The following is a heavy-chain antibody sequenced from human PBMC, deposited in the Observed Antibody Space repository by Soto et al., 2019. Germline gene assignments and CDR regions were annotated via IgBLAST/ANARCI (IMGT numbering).Heavy chain of an antibody. Sequence: PSQTLSLTCAISGDSVSSNSAAWNWIRQSPSRGLEWLGRTYYRSKWYNDYAVSVKSRITINPDTSKNQFSLQLNSVTPEDTAVYYCARASGLNYYDTHARAFAIWGQGTMVTVSS. CDR1: GDSVSSNSAA. J-gene: IGHJ3*02. CDR3: ARASGLNYYDTHARAFAI. D-gene: IGHD3-22*01. V-gene: IGHV6-1*01. CDR2: TYYRSKWYN.